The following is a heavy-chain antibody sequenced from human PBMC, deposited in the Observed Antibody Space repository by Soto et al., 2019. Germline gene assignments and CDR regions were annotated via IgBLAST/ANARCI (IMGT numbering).Heavy chain of an antibody. Sequence: GGSLRLSCAASGFTFSSYGMHWVRQAPGKGLEWVAVIWYDGSNKYYADSVKGRFTISRDNSKNTLYLQMNSLRAEHTAVYSCASSSRYCSGGTFYSVAFDFWGQGTMVTVSS. CDR2: IWYDGSNK. J-gene: IGHJ3*01. CDR3: ASSSRYCSGGTFYSVAFDF. V-gene: IGHV3-33*01. CDR1: GFTFSSYG. D-gene: IGHD2-15*01.